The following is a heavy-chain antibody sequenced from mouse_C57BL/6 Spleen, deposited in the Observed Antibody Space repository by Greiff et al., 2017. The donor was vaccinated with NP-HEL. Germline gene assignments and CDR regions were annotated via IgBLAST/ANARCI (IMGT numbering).Heavy chain of an antibody. CDR1: GYSFTGYY. CDR2: IYPYNGVS. Sequence: EVKLVESGPELVKPGASVKISCKASGYSFTGYYMHWVKQSHGNILDWIGYIYPYNGVSSYNQKFKGKATLTVDKSSSTAYMELRSLASEDSAVYYCARGDYGYDNYFDYWGQGTTLTVSS. J-gene: IGHJ2*01. CDR3: ARGDYGYDNYFDY. D-gene: IGHD2-2*01. V-gene: IGHV1-31*01.